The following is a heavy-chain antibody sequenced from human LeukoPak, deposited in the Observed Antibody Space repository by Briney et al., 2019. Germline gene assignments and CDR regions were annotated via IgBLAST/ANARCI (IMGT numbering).Heavy chain of an antibody. V-gene: IGHV3-21*01. CDR3: ARVLRGYYVY. CDR2: ISSSSSYI. Sequence: GGSLRLSCAASGFTFSSYRMNWVRQAPGKGLEWVSSISSSSSYIYYADSVKGRFTISRDNAKNSLYLQMNSLRAEDTAVYYCARVLRGYYVYWGQGTLVTVSS. CDR1: GFTFSSYR. J-gene: IGHJ4*02. D-gene: IGHD3-22*01.